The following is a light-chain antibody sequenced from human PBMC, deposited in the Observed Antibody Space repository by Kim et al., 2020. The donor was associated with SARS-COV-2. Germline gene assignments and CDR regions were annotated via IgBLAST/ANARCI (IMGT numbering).Light chain of an antibody. V-gene: IGLV3-19*01. CDR1: SLRSYY. CDR2: GKN. Sequence: ALGQTVRTTCQGDSLRSYYASWYQPKPGPAPVLVIYGKNNRPSGIPDRFSGSSSGNTASLTITGAQAEDEADYYCNSRDSSGNHVVFGGATQLTVL. CDR3: NSRDSSGNHVV. J-gene: IGLJ2*01.